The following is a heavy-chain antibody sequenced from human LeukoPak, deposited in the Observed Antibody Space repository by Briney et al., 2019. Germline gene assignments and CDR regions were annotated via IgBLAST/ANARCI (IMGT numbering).Heavy chain of an antibody. CDR2: IYYSGST. Sequence: PSETLSLTCTVSGGSISSSSYYWGWIRQPPGKGLEWIGSIYYSGSTYYNPSLKSRVTISVDTSKNQFSLKLSSVTAADTAVYYCARPAVWNDAGDYWGQGTLVTVSS. CDR3: ARPAVWNDAGDY. CDR1: GGSISSSSYY. V-gene: IGHV4-39*01. J-gene: IGHJ4*02. D-gene: IGHD1-1*01.